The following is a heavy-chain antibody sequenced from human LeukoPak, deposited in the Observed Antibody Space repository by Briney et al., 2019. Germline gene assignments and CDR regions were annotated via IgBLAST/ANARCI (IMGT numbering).Heavy chain of an antibody. V-gene: IGHV3-30-3*01. J-gene: IGHJ6*02. D-gene: IGHD5-18*01. CDR3: ARDLVRGYSYGHRHGMDV. CDR2: ISYDGSNK. CDR1: GFTFSSYA. Sequence: GGSLRLSCAASGFTFSSYAMHWVRQAPGKGLEWVAVISYDGSNKYYADSVKGRFTISRDNSKNTLYLQMNSLRAEDTAVYYCARDLVRGYSYGHRHGMDVWGQGTTVTVSS.